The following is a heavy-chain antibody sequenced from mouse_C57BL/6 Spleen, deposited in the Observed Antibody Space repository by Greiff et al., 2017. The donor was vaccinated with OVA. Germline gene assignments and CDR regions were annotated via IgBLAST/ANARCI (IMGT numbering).Heavy chain of an antibody. V-gene: IGHV1-54*01. Sequence: QVQLQQSGAELVRPGTSVQVSCKASGYAFTNYLIEWVKQRPGQGLEWIGVINPGSGGTNYNEKFKGKATLTADKSSSTAYMQLSSLTSEDSAVYFCARWASYEDYAMDYWGQGTSVTVSS. D-gene: IGHD1-1*01. CDR3: ARWASYEDYAMDY. CDR2: INPGSGGT. CDR1: GYAFTNYL. J-gene: IGHJ4*01.